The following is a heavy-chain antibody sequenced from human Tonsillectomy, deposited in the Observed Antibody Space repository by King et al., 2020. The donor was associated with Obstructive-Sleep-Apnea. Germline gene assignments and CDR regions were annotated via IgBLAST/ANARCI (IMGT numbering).Heavy chain of an antibody. CDR1: GFTFSTYA. V-gene: IGHV3-30-3*01. J-gene: IGHJ4*02. CDR3: ASAIQGYCSGGSCSSY. D-gene: IGHD2-15*01. CDR2: ISYDGSNK. Sequence: HVQLVESGGGVVQPGRSLRLSCAASGFTFSTYAMHWVRQAPGKGLEWVAAISYDGSNKYYADSVKGRFTISRDNSKNTLYLQMNSLRTEDTAVYHCASAIQGYCSGGSCSSYWGQGTLVTVSS.